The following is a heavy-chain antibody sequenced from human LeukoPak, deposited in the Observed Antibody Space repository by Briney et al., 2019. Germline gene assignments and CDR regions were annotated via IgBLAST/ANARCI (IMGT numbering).Heavy chain of an antibody. Sequence: GGSLRLSCAASGFTFSSYAMSWVRQAPGKGLEWVSGISGSGGSAYYADSVEGRFTISRDNSKNTLSLQMNSLRAEDTAVYYCAKGIGHAAILTGSDAFDIRGQGTMVTVPS. V-gene: IGHV3-23*01. CDR1: GFTFSSYA. J-gene: IGHJ3*02. CDR2: ISGSGGSA. CDR3: AKGIGHAAILTGSDAFDI. D-gene: IGHD3-9*01.